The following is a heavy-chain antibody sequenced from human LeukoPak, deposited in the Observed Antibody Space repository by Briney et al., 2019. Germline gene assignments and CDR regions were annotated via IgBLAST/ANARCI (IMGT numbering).Heavy chain of an antibody. CDR3: ARLEGNHMGFLEWLYDY. CDR2: INPNSGGT. J-gene: IGHJ4*02. D-gene: IGHD3-3*01. Sequence: GASVKVSCKASGYTFTGYYMHWVRQAPGQGLEWMGWINPNSGGTNYAQKFQGRVTMTRDTSISTAYMELSRLRSDDTAVYYCARLEGNHMGFLEWLYDYWGQGTLVTVSS. CDR1: GYTFTGYY. V-gene: IGHV1-2*02.